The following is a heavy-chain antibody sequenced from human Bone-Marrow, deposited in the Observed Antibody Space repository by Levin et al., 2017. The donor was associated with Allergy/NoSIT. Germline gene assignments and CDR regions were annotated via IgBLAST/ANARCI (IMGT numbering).Heavy chain of an antibody. V-gene: IGHV5-51*01. J-gene: IGHJ4*02. D-gene: IGHD4-23*01. CDR2: IFPSDSDT. CDR1: GYSFTSYW. Sequence: GESLKISCQASGYSFTSYWFGWVRQRPGKGLEWMGLIFPSDSDTRVSPAFRGQIIMSVDKSINTAYLQWSSLNVSDSAMYYCARRDSDGSNSFDYWGQGALVTVSA. CDR3: ARRDSDGSNSFDY.